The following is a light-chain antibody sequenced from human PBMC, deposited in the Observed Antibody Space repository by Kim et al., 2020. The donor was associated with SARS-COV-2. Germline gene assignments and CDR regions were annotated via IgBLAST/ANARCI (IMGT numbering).Light chain of an antibody. V-gene: IGKV1-39*01. Sequence: ASVGDRVTITCRASQSISSYLNWYQQKPGKAPKLLIYAASSLQSGVPSRFSGSGSGTDFTLTISSLQPEDFATYYCQQSYSTPITFGQGTRLEI. CDR3: QQSYSTPIT. CDR1: QSISSY. CDR2: AAS. J-gene: IGKJ5*01.